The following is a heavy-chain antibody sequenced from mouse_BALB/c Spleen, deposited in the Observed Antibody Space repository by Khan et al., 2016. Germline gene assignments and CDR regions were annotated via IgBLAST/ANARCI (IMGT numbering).Heavy chain of an antibody. CDR3: ARYDGYCFDY. CDR2: ISYSGGT. V-gene: IGHV3-8*02. CDR1: GDSITSGY. J-gene: IGHJ2*01. D-gene: IGHD2-3*01. Sequence: EVQLQESGPSLVKPSQTLSLTCSVTGDSITSGYWNWIRKFPGNKLEYMGYISYSGGTYYNPSLKSQISITRNTSKNQYFLQLNAVTTEDTAPYYGARYDGYCFDYWGQGTTLTVSS.